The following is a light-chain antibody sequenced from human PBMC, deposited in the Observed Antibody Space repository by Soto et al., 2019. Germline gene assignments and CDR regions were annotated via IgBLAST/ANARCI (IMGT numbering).Light chain of an antibody. J-gene: IGKJ1*01. CDR3: QQSHTAPFTWA. CDR1: ESIRTY. CDR2: GAS. V-gene: IGKV1-39*01. Sequence: DIQMTQSPSSLSASVGDTVTITCRASESIRTYLNWYQHKPGTGPKLLLYGASILHNGVPSRFSGSGSGTDFTLTISGLQVEDFGTYYCQQSHTAPFTWAFGPGTKVEIK.